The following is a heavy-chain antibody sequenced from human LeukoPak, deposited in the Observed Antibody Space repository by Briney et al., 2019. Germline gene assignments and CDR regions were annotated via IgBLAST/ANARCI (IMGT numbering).Heavy chain of an antibody. CDR3: ARRYSSGWPFDY. J-gene: IGHJ4*02. V-gene: IGHV1-46*01. D-gene: IGHD6-19*01. Sequence: ASVKVSCKASGYTFTSYYTHWVRQAPGQGLEWMGIINPSGGSTSYAQKFQGRVTMTRDTSTSTVYMELSSLRSEDTAVYYCARRYSSGWPFDYWGQGTLVTVSS. CDR1: GYTFTSYY. CDR2: INPSGGST.